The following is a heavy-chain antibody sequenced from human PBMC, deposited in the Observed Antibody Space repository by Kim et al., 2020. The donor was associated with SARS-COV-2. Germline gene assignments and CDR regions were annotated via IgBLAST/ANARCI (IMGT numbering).Heavy chain of an antibody. CDR2: SRNRANSYTT. D-gene: IGHD3-16*01. Sequence: GGSLRLSCAASGFTCSDHYMDWVRQAPGKGLEWVARSRNRANSYTTEYAASVKGRFIISRDDSKNSLLLQMNSLKTEDTAVYFCARARRGAYPDFDLWGRGTLVTV. CDR1: GFTCSDHY. CDR3: ARARRGAYPDFDL. V-gene: IGHV3-72*01. J-gene: IGHJ2*01.